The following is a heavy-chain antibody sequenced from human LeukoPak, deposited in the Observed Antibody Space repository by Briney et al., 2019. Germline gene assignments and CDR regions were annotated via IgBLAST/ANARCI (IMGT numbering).Heavy chain of an antibody. CDR3: ARSRITIFGVVTTGFDY. V-gene: IGHV1-2*02. CDR2: INPNSGGT. J-gene: IGHJ4*02. Sequence: GASVKVSCKASGYTFTGYYMHWVRQAPGQGLEGMGWINPNSGGTNYAQKFQGRVTMTRDTSISTVYMELSRLRSDDTAVYYCARSRITIFGVVTTGFDYWGQGTLVTVSS. CDR1: GYTFTGYY. D-gene: IGHD3-3*01.